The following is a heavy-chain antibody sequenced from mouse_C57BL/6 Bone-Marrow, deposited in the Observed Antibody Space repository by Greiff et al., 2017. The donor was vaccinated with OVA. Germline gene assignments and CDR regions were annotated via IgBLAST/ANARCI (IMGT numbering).Heavy chain of an antibody. V-gene: IGHV1-74*01. CDR2: IHPSDSDT. CDR3: AIPTGTRGYFDV. J-gene: IGHJ1*03. D-gene: IGHD4-1*01. CDR1: GYTFTSYW. Sequence: QVQLQQPGAELVKPGASVKVSCKASGYTFTSYWMHWVKQRPGQGLEWIGRIHPSDSDTNYNQKFKGKATLTVDKSSSTAYMQLSSLTPEDSAVYYCAIPTGTRGYFDVWGTGTTVTVSS.